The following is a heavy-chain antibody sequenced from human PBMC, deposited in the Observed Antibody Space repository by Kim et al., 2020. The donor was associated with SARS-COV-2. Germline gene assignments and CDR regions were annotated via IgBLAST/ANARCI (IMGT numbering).Heavy chain of an antibody. V-gene: IGHV3-64D*06. D-gene: IGHD2-8*01. CDR3: VKAGRYCTKVCMDV. Sequence: ADSVKGRFTISRDNSKDTLYLQMSSLRAEDTAVYYCVKAGRYCTKVCMDVWGQGTTVTVSS. J-gene: IGHJ6*02.